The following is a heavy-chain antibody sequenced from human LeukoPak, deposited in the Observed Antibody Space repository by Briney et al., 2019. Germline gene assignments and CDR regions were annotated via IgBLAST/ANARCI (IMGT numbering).Heavy chain of an antibody. J-gene: IGHJ4*02. CDR3: ARNSRVAPTSGLNY. D-gene: IGHD5-12*01. V-gene: IGHV1-69*04. Sequence: GASVKVSCKASGGTFSSYAISWVRQAPGQGLEWMGRIIPILGIANYAQRFQGRVTITADESTSTVYMELTRLRSDDTALYYCARNSRVAPTSGLNYWGQGTLVTVSS. CDR1: GGTFSSYA. CDR2: IIPILGIA.